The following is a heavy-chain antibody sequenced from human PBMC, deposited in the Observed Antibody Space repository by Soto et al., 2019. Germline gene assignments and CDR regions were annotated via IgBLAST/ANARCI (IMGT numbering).Heavy chain of an antibody. D-gene: IGHD3-3*01. CDR1: GYTFTGYY. J-gene: IGHJ6*02. Sequence: RASVKVSCKASGYTFTGYYMHWVRQAPGQGLEWMGWINPNSGGTNYAQKFQGWVTMTRDTSISTAYMELSRLRSDDTAVYYCARDQGYYDFWSGPKRYYYGMDVWGQGTTVTVSS. CDR3: ARDQGYYDFWSGPKRYYYGMDV. V-gene: IGHV1-2*04. CDR2: INPNSGGT.